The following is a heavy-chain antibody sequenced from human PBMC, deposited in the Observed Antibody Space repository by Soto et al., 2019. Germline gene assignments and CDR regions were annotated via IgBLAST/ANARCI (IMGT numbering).Heavy chain of an antibody. Sequence: QVQLVQSGAEVKKPGSSVKVSCKASGGTFSSYAISWLRQAPGQGLEWMGGIIHIFGTANYAQKFQGRVTITADESTSTAYMELSSLRSEYMAVDYCARKNFYYSSGYEPFDYWGQGTLVTVSS. J-gene: IGHJ4*02. CDR2: IIHIFGTA. CDR1: GGTFSSYA. V-gene: IGHV1-69*01. CDR3: ARKNFYYSSGYEPFDY. D-gene: IGHD3-22*01.